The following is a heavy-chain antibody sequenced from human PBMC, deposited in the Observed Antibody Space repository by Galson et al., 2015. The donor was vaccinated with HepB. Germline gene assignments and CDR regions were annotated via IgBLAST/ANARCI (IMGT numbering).Heavy chain of an antibody. CDR1: GFTFSNYW. J-gene: IGHJ4*02. CDR3: ARGQQQLGEFDY. Sequence: SLRLSCAVSGFTFSNYWMHRVRQAPGKGLVWVSRINSDGSSTSYADSVKGRFTISRDNAKNTQYLQMNSLRAEDTAVYYCARGQQQLGEFDYWGQGTLVTVSS. D-gene: IGHD6-13*01. CDR2: INSDGSST. V-gene: IGHV3-74*01.